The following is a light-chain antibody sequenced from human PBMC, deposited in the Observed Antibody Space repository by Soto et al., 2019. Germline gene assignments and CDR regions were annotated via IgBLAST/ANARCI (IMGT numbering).Light chain of an antibody. J-gene: IGKJ5*01. CDR3: QHYDHLPIP. V-gene: IGKV1-33*01. CDR2: DAS. CDR1: QDITNY. Sequence: QMTQSASSLSASVGDRVTITCQASQDITNYLNWYQQKPGRAPRLLLYDASSLETGVPSRFSGSGSGTDFTLTISSLQPEDVATYYCQHYDHLPIPFGQGTRLEI.